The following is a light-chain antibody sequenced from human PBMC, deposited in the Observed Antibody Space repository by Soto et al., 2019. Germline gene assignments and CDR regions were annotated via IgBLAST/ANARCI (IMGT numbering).Light chain of an antibody. CDR3: QQYNSYS. CDR1: QTISSW. CDR2: KAS. Sequence: DIRLTQSPATLSAYVRHRVPIICRASQTISSWLALYQQKPGKAPKLLIYKASTLKSGVPSRFSGSGSGTEFTLTISSLQPDDFATYYCQQYNSYSFGQGTKVDI. J-gene: IGKJ1*01. V-gene: IGKV1-5*03.